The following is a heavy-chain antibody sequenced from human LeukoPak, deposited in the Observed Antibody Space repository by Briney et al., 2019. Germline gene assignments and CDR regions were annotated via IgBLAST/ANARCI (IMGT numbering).Heavy chain of an antibody. J-gene: IGHJ4*02. V-gene: IGHV3-23*01. CDR1: GFTFSSHG. Sequence: PGGSLRLSCAASGFTFSSHGMSWVRQAPGKGLEWVSAISGSGGSTNYADSVRGRFIISRDNSKDTLYLQMNSLRDEDTAVYYCAKLVTHFDYWGQGTLVTVSS. CDR2: ISGSGGST. CDR3: AKLVTHFDY. D-gene: IGHD4-23*01.